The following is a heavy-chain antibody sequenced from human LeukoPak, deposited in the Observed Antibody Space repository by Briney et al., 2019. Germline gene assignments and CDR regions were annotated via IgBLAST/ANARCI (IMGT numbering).Heavy chain of an antibody. J-gene: IGHJ4*02. Sequence: PGGSLRLSCAASGFTFSSYSMNWVRQAPGKGLEWVSFVRYDGKNQYYADSVKGRFTVSRDNTKNSLYLQINSLRVEDTAVYYCARDGAARGPGSFGDWGQGTLLTVSS. CDR1: GFTFSSYS. CDR3: ARDGAARGPGSFGD. CDR2: VRYDGKNQ. D-gene: IGHD3-10*01. V-gene: IGHV3-30*02.